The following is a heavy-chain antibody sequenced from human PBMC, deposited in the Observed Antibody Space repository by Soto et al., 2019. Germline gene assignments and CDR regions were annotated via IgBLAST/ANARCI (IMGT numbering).Heavy chain of an antibody. CDR1: GGSISSSNW. Sequence: QVQLQESGPGLVKPSETLSLTCAVSGGSISSSNWWSWVRQPPGKGLEWIGEISRSGGTNYNPSLKTRATISLDKARNHFSLNLSSVTPADSAVYFCARYSREYYFDYWGQGILVTVSS. CDR2: ISRSGGT. CDR3: ARYSREYYFDY. V-gene: IGHV4-4*02. J-gene: IGHJ4*02. D-gene: IGHD6-25*01.